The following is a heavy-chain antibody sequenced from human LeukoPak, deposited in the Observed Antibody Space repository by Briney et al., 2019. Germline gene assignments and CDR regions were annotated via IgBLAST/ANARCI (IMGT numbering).Heavy chain of an antibody. J-gene: IGHJ4*02. CDR2: IYYSGST. V-gene: IGHV4-39*01. CDR3: ATWRTAKTGFDY. Sequence: PSETLSLTCTVSGDSISSSSYYWGWIRQPPGKGLEWIGNIYYSGSTYYNPSLKSRVTISVDTSKNQFSLRLSSVTAADTAVYYCATWRTAKTGFDYWGQGTLVTVSS. D-gene: IGHD1-1*01. CDR1: GDSISSSSYY.